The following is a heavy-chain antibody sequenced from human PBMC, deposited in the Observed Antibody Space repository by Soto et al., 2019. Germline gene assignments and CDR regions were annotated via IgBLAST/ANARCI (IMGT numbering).Heavy chain of an antibody. CDR1: GFTFSSYS. CDR3: ARDRGTAAVLFDS. CDR2: ISSGSTSI. D-gene: IGHD6-25*01. J-gene: IGHJ4*02. Sequence: EVQLVESGGGLVQPGGSLRLSCAASGFTFSSYSMNWVRQAPGKGLEWVSYISSGSTSIYYADSVKGRFYISRDNAKNPLYPQMNSLRDEDTAVYYCARDRGTAAVLFDSWGQGTLVTVSS. V-gene: IGHV3-48*02.